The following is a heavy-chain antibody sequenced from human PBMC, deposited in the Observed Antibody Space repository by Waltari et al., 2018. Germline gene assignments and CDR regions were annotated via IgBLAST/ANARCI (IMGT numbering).Heavy chain of an antibody. CDR1: GYTFTGDN. J-gene: IGHJ6*02. CDR3: ARSLVAVYYYGMDV. V-gene: IGHV1-2*02. CDR2: INPNSGGT. D-gene: IGHD2-21*01. Sequence: QVQLVQSGAEVKKPGASVKFSCKASGYTFTGDNLHWVRPAPGQGLEWMGWINPNSGGTNYAQKFQGRVTMTRDTSISTAYMELSRLRADDTAVYYCARSLVAVYYYGMDVWGQGTTVTVSS.